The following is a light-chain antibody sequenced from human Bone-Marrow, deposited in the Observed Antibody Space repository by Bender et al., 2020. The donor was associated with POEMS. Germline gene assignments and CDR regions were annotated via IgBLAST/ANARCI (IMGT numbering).Light chain of an antibody. V-gene: IGLV2-8*01. Sequence: QSALTQPPSASGSPGQSVTISCTGTSSDVGAHNYVSWYQQHPGKAPKLLIYEVNKRPSGVPDRFSGSKSGNTASLAVSGLQAEDEADYYCRSYTTIDTRVFGGGTKLTVL. CDR1: SSDVGAHNY. J-gene: IGLJ3*02. CDR3: RSYTTIDTRV. CDR2: EVN.